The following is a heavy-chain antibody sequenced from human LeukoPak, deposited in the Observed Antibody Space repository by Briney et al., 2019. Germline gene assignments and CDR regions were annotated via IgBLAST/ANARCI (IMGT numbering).Heavy chain of an antibody. CDR3: AKDRDYYDNSGYCD. CDR1: GFTFSSYA. V-gene: IGHV3-23*01. CDR2: ISGTGSST. J-gene: IGHJ4*02. D-gene: IGHD3-22*01. Sequence: GGSLRLSCAASGFTFSSYAMTWVRQAPGKGLEWVSVISGTGSSTYYADSEKGRFTIARDNSKNTLYLQMNSLRAEDTAVYYCAKDRDYYDNSGYCDWGQGPLVTVTS.